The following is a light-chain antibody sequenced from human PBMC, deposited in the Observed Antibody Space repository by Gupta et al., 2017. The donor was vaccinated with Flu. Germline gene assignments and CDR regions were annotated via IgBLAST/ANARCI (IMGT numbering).Light chain of an antibody. CDR3: SSYTSRSTVV. V-gene: IGLV2-14*01. J-gene: IGLJ2*01. CDR2: EVS. CDR1: SSYVGGYNS. Sequence: QAALTQPSSGSGAPGQAITICCTGTSSYVGGYNSVSWYQQHPGKAPKLMIYEVSNRPSGYCHSFSGSKSGNTASLTISGLQAEEEADYYCSSYTSRSTVVFGGGTRLSVL.